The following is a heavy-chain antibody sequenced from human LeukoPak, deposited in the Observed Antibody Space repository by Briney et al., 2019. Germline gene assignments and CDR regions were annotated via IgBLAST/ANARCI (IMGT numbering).Heavy chain of an antibody. D-gene: IGHD3-10*01. CDR2: ISGSGGST. CDR3: AKALAYGSGSYSAFDI. Sequence: GGSLRLSCAASGFTFSSYAMSWVRQAPGKGLEWVSAISGSGGSTYYADSVKGRFTISRGNSKNTLCLQMNSLRAEDTAVYYCAKALAYGSGSYSAFDIWGQGTMVTVSS. V-gene: IGHV3-23*01. J-gene: IGHJ3*02. CDR1: GFTFSSYA.